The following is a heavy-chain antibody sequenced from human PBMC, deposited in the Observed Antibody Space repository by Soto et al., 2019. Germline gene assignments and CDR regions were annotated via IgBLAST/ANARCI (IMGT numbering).Heavy chain of an antibody. CDR2: TIPIFDTP. V-gene: IGHV1-69*13. D-gene: IGHD3-10*01. J-gene: IGHJ5*01. Sequence: VASVKVSCKASGGTFGNYGISWLRQAPGQGLEWMGGTIPIFDTPHYAQKFRDRVTITADATSTAYMELTSLTSEDTATYYCARDREDGSGTKYNWFDSWGQGTLVTVSS. CDR3: ARDREDGSGTKYNWFDS. CDR1: GGTFGNYG.